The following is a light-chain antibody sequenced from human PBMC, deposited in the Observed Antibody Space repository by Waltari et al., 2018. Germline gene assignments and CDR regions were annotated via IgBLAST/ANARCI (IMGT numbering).Light chain of an antibody. CDR1: QSINSW. V-gene: IGKV1-5*03. CDR2: NAS. J-gene: IGKJ1*01. Sequence: DIQMTQSTRTLSASVGDRVNITWRASQSINSWLAWYQQKPGKAPNLLIYNASSLESVVPSRFSGSASGTEFTLTISSLQPDYFATYYCQQYNNYPWTFGQGTKVEI. CDR3: QQYNNYPWT.